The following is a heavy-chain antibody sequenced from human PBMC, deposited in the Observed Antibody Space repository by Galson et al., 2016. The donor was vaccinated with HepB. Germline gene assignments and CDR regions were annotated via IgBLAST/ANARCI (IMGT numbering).Heavy chain of an antibody. Sequence: SLRLSCAASGFTFSSYAMSWVRQAPGKGLEWVSTISGSASTTYYADSVKGRFTISRDNSKNTLYLQMNSLRADDTAVNYCAKDFRWLGLYDFWGQGTLVTVSS. CDR1: GFTFSSYA. CDR3: AKDFRWLGLYDF. J-gene: IGHJ4*02. D-gene: IGHD6-19*01. CDR2: ISGSASTT. V-gene: IGHV3-23*01.